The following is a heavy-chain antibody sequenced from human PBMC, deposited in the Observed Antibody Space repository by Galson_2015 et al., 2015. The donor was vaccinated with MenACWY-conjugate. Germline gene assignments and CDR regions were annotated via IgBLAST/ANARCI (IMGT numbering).Heavy chain of an antibody. CDR2: IYYSEST. CDR1: GASISRYY. V-gene: IGHV4-59*01. CDR3: AKIFGSGSYLMRRSPYSWFDP. Sequence: TLSLTCTVSGASISRYYWSWIRQSPGKGLAWLGYIYYSESTNYNPSLRSRLTISVDTSKNQFSLELRSVTAADTAVYYCAKIFGSGSYLMRRSPYSWFDPWGQGTLVTVSS. J-gene: IGHJ5*02. D-gene: IGHD3-10*01.